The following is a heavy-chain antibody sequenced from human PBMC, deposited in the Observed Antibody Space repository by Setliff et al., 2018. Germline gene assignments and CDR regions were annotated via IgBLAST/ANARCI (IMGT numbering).Heavy chain of an antibody. D-gene: IGHD1-7*01. CDR1: GFTFGDYA. CDR3: TPWTGTSRLHY. CDR2: IRGKPSSGTT. J-gene: IGHJ4*02. V-gene: IGHV3-49*04. Sequence: GGSLRLSCTTSGFTFGDYAITWVRQAPGKGLGWVGFIRGKPSSGTTEYAASVKGRFTISRDDSKSIAYLQMSSLKTEDTALYYCTPWTGTSRLHYWGQGTLVTVSS.